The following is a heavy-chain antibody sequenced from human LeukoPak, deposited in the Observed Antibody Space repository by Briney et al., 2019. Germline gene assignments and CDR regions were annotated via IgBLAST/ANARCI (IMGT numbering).Heavy chain of an antibody. CDR1: GGTFSSYA. D-gene: IGHD3-3*01. V-gene: IGHV1-69*05. Sequence: SVKVSCKASGGTFSSYAISWVRQAPGQGLEWMGGIIPIFGTANYAQKFQGRVTITTDESTSTAYMELSSLRSEDTAAYYCARAPSYDFWSGYYWGWFDPWGQGTLVTVSS. J-gene: IGHJ5*02. CDR3: ARAPSYDFWSGYYWGWFDP. CDR2: IIPIFGTA.